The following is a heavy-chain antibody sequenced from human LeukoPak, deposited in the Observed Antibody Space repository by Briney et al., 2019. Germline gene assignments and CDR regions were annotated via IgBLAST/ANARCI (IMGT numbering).Heavy chain of an antibody. D-gene: IGHD1-14*01. CDR2: INPGGSSI. CDR3: ARSNQADDY. CDR1: GFTFSSYX. V-gene: IGHV3-74*01. Sequence: PGGSLRLSCAASGFTFSSYXXXXXXXXXXXXLVWVARINPGGSSITYADSVKGRFTISRDNAKNTLYLQMDSLRAEDTGVYYCARSNQADDYWGQGTLVTVSS. J-gene: IGHJ4*02.